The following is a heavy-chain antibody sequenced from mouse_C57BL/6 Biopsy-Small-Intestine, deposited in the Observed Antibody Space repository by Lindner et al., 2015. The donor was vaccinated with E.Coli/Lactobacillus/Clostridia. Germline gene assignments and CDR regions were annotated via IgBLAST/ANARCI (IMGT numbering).Heavy chain of an antibody. D-gene: IGHD4-1*01. V-gene: IGHV10-1*01. CDR3: ARDQTVDAMDY. CDR2: IRSKSNNYAT. Sequence: VQLQESGGGLVQPIGSLKLSCAASGFSFNPYAMNWVRQAPGKGLEWVARIRSKSNNYATYYADSVKDRFTISRDDSESMLYLQMNNLKTEDTAMYYCARDQTVDAMDYWGQGTSVTVSS. J-gene: IGHJ4*01. CDR1: GFSFNPYA.